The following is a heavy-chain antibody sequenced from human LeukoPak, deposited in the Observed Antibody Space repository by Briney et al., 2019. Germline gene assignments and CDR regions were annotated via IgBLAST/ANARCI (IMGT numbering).Heavy chain of an antibody. Sequence: GSLRLSWAASGFTFSDYYMSWIRQAPGKGLEWVSYISSSGSTIYYADSVKGRFTISRDNAKNSLYLQMNSLRAEDTAVYYCATPVDTAMVTPFDYWGQGTLVTVSS. V-gene: IGHV3-11*04. CDR3: ATPVDTAMVTPFDY. CDR2: ISSSGSTI. J-gene: IGHJ4*02. D-gene: IGHD5-18*01. CDR1: GFTFSDYY.